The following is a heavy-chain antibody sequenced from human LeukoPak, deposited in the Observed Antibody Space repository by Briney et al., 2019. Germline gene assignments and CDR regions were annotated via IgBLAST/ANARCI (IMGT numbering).Heavy chain of an antibody. CDR3: ASVFGGGGGQFDY. J-gene: IGHJ4*02. V-gene: IGHV4-39*01. CDR1: GGSITISSYY. CDR2: IYSSGST. D-gene: IGHD3-3*01. Sequence: PSETLSLTCTVSGGSITISSYYWGWIRQPPGKGLEYIGSIYSSGSTYYNPSLKSRVTISVDTSKNQFSLKLSSVTAADTAVYYCASVFGGGGGQFDYWGQGTLVTVSS.